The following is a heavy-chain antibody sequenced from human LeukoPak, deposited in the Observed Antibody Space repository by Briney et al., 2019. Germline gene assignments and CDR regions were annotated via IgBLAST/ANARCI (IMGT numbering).Heavy chain of an antibody. CDR3: AREPVQDYGGNSGGFDP. CDR2: IIPIFGTA. D-gene: IGHD4-23*01. J-gene: IGHJ5*02. CDR1: GGTFSSYA. Sequence: GASVKVSCKASGGTFSSYAISWVRQAPGQGLEWMGRIIPIFGTANYAQKFQGRVTITTDESTSTAYMELSSLRSEDTAVYYCAREPVQDYGGNSGGFDPWGQGTLVTVSS. V-gene: IGHV1-69*05.